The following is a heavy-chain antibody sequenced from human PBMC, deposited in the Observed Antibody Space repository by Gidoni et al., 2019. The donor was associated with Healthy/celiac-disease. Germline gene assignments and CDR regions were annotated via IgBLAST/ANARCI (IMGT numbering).Heavy chain of an antibody. D-gene: IGHD3-16*01. V-gene: IGHV4-38-2*01. CDR2: ISHSGST. CDR3: ARGRYDYVWGSPRAFDI. Sequence: QVQLQESGPGLVKPSETLSLTCAVSGYSISSGYYWGWIRQPPGKGLEWIGSISHSGSTYYNPSLKSRVTISVDTSKNQFSLKLSSVTAADTAVYYCARGRYDYVWGSPRAFDIWGQGTMVTVSS. CDR1: GYSISSGYY. J-gene: IGHJ3*02.